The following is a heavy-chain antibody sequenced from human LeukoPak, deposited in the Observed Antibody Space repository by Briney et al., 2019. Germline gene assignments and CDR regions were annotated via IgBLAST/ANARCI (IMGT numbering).Heavy chain of an antibody. J-gene: IGHJ5*02. D-gene: IGHD2-2*01. CDR3: AGGTSSTSCYP. Sequence: GGTLRLSCAASGFTFSYYGMNWVRQAPGKGLEWVSGVTGSGTSTYYADSVRGRFTISRDNSKNTLYLQMNSLRAEDTAVYYCAGGTSSTSCYPWGQGTLVTVSS. CDR2: VTGSGTST. CDR1: GFTFSYYG. V-gene: IGHV3-23*01.